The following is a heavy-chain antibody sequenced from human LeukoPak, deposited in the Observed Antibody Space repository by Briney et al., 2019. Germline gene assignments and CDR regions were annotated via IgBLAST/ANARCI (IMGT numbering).Heavy chain of an antibody. CDR1: GFTFSSYW. J-gene: IGHJ4*02. CDR2: INSDGSST. CDR3: ARRIVGAGPFDY. D-gene: IGHD1-26*01. V-gene: IGHV3-74*01. Sequence: PGGSLRLSCAASGFTFSSYWMHWVRQAPGKGLVWVSRINSDGSSTSYADSVKGRFTISRDNAKNTLYLQMNSLRAEDTAVYYCARRIVGAGPFDYWGQGTLVTVSS.